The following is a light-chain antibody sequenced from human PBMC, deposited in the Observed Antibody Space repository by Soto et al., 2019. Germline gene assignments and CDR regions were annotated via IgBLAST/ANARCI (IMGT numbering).Light chain of an antibody. CDR2: DVT. CDR1: SSDVGGYNF. J-gene: IGLJ1*01. V-gene: IGLV2-14*01. Sequence: QSVLTQPASVSGSPGQSITISCTGTSSDVGGYNFVSWYQQHPDKAPKLMIYDVTNRPSGVSNRFSGSKSGNTASLTISGLQAEDEADYYCSSYTSISTYVFGTGTQLTGL. CDR3: SSYTSISTYV.